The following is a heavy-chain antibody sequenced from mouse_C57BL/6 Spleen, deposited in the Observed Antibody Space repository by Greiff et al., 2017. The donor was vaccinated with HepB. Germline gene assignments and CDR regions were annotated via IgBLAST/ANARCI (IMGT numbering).Heavy chain of an antibody. CDR3: ARVNYYDYDG. CDR2: ISSGSSTI. Sequence: EVKLMESGGGLVKPGGSLKLSCAASGFTFSDYGMHWVRQAPEKGLEWVAYISSGSSTIYYADTVKGRFTISRDNAKNTLFLQMTSLRSEDTAMYYCARVNYYDYDGWGQGTLVTVSA. D-gene: IGHD2-4*01. V-gene: IGHV5-17*01. J-gene: IGHJ3*02. CDR1: GFTFSDYG.